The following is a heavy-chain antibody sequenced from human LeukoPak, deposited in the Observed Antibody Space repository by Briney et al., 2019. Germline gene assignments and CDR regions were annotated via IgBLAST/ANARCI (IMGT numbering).Heavy chain of an antibody. Sequence: ASVKVSCKASGYTFTSYDINWVRQATGQGLEWMGWMNPNSGNTGYAQKFQGRVTMTRNTSISTAYMELSSLRSEDTAVYYCAMKGDTRYYYYMDVWGKGTTVTVSS. J-gene: IGHJ6*03. V-gene: IGHV1-8*01. CDR3: AMKGDTRYYYYMDV. CDR2: MNPNSGNT. D-gene: IGHD1-26*01. CDR1: GYTFTSYD.